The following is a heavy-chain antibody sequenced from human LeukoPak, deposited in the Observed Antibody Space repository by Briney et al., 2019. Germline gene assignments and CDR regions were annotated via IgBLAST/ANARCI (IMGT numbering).Heavy chain of an antibody. Sequence: GGPLRLSRAASGLTFSSYLMHWVRQAPGKGLVWVSRINSDGCRKSYADSVKGQFTLSRDNAKNTLYLQMNSLRADDTAVYYCVHNTSRSSFVYWGQGPLVTVSS. CDR2: INSDGCRK. J-gene: IGHJ4*02. D-gene: IGHD6-13*01. CDR3: VHNTSRSSFVY. V-gene: IGHV3-74*01. CDR1: GLTFSSYL.